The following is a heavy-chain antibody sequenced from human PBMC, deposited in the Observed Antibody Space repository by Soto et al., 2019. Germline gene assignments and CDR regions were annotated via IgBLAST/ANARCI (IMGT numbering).Heavy chain of an antibody. CDR3: AHIVVAGLGYYFDY. Sequence: QITLKESGPTLVKPTQTLTLTCTFSGFSLSSTRMAVGWIRQPPGKALEWLALIYWDDDKRYSPFLKSRLTLTKDPSKDQVVLTMSKMDPVDTARYYCAHIVVAGLGYYFDYWGQGTLVTVSS. V-gene: IGHV2-5*02. CDR1: GFSLSSTRMA. CDR2: IYWDDDK. J-gene: IGHJ4*02. D-gene: IGHD6-19*01.